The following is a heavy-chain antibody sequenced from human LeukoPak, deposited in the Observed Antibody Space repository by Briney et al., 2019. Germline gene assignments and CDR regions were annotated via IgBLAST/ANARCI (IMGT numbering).Heavy chain of an antibody. V-gene: IGHV1-69*04. CDR3: ARGRSRGMATITAYYYYYYGMDV. J-gene: IGHJ6*02. D-gene: IGHD5-24*01. Sequence: AASVNVSCKASGCTFSSYAISWVRQAPARGREWMGRIIPIFGIANYAQKFQGRVTITADKSTSTAYMELSSLRSEDTAVYYCARGRSRGMATITAYYYYYYGMDVWGQGTTVTVSS. CDR2: IIPIFGIA. CDR1: GCTFSSYA.